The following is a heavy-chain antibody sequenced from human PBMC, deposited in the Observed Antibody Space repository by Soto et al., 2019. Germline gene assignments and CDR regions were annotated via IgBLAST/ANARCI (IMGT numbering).Heavy chain of an antibody. CDR1: GFTFSSYA. CDR3: ARPELGGSYYDY. Sequence: GGSLRLSCAASGFTFSSYAMHWVRRAPGKGLEWVAVISYDGSNKYYADSVKGRFTISRDNAKNSLYLQMNSLRAEDTAVYYCARPELGGSYYDYWGQGTLVTVSS. CDR2: ISYDGSNK. V-gene: IGHV3-30*04. D-gene: IGHD1-26*01. J-gene: IGHJ4*02.